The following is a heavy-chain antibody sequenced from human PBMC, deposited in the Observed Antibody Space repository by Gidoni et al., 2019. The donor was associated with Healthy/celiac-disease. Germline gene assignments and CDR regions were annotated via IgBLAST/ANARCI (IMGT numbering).Heavy chain of an antibody. CDR3: TPYCSGGSCYSPSRPVRYFQH. J-gene: IGHJ1*01. D-gene: IGHD2-15*01. V-gene: IGHV3-49*05. Sequence: EVQLVESGGGLVKPGRSLRLSCTASGFTFGDYAMSWFRQAPGKGLEWVGFIRSKAYGGTTEYAASVKGRFTISRDDSKSIAYLQMNSLKTEDTAVYYCTPYCSGGSCYSPSRPVRYFQHWGQGTLVTVSS. CDR2: IRSKAYGGTT. CDR1: GFTFGDYA.